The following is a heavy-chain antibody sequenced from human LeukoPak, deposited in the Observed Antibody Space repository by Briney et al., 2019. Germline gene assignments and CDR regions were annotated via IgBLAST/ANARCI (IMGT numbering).Heavy chain of an antibody. CDR1: GFTFSSYD. V-gene: IGHV3-30-3*01. D-gene: IGHD5-24*01. CDR3: AREMATILDY. CDR2: ISYDGSNK. J-gene: IGHJ4*02. Sequence: GRSLRLSCAASGFTFSSYDMHGVRQAPGKGLEWVVVISYDGSNKFYADSVKGRFTISRDNSKNTLYLQMNSLRAEDAAVYYCAREMATILDYWGQGTLVTVSS.